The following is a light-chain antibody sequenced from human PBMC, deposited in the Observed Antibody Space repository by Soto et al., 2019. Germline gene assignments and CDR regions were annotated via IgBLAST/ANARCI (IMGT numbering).Light chain of an antibody. Sequence: EIRLSQSPGTLSLSKGERATLSCRASQSVSSSFLAWYQQKPGQAPRLLIYGASTRATGFPDRFSGSGSGTDFTLTISSLEPEDFAVYFCQRYGTSPPTFCQGTIVDIK. J-gene: IGKJ1*01. CDR1: QSVSSSF. CDR2: GAS. V-gene: IGKV3-20*01. CDR3: QRYGTSPPT.